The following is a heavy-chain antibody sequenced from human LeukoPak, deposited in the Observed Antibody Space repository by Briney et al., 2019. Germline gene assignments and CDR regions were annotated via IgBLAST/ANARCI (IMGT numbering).Heavy chain of an antibody. CDR3: ANDLNGRVFAPFDY. V-gene: IGHV3-30*18. CDR1: GFTFSCYG. CDR2: ISYDGNNK. D-gene: IGHD3-16*02. J-gene: IGHJ4*02. Sequence: PGGSLRLSCAASGFTFSCYGMHWVRQAPGKGLEWVAVISYDGNNKYYADSVKGRFTISRNNSKNTLYLQMNSLSAEDTAVYYCANDLNGRVFAPFDYWGQGTLVTVSS.